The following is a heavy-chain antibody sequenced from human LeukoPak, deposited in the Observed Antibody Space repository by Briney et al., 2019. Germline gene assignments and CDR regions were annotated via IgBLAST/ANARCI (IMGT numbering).Heavy chain of an antibody. CDR1: GFTFTDYG. CDR2: ISYDGGNK. Sequence: PGGSLGLSCAASGFTFTDYGIHWVRQAPGKGLEWVAVISYDGGNKNHADSVKGRFTISRDNSKNTLYLQMDSLRVDDTALYSCTTFNMWGLGTMVTVSS. V-gene: IGHV3-30*03. CDR3: TTFNM. J-gene: IGHJ3*02.